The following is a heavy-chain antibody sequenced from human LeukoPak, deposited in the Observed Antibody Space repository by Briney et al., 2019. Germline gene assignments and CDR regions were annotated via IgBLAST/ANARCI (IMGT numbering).Heavy chain of an antibody. V-gene: IGHV3-30*02. CDR2: IRYEGSNK. D-gene: IGHD1-26*01. CDR1: GLTFSRYG. Sequence: PGWSVPLSCPASGLTFSRYGMHWVRQAPGKGLEGVAFIRYEGSNKYYADSVKGRFTISRDNSKNTLYLQMNSLRAEDTAVYYCAKGVRGSYYDDAFDIWGQGTMVTVSS. J-gene: IGHJ3*02. CDR3: AKGVRGSYYDDAFDI.